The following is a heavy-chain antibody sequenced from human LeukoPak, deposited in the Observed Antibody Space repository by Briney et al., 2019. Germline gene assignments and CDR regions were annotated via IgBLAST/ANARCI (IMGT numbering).Heavy chain of an antibody. CDR3: ARDYCGGDCFPDY. Sequence: SVKVSCKASGYTFTGYYVHWVRQAPGQGLEWMGRINPNSGDTNYAQKFQGRVTMTRDTSISTAYMELSRLRSDDTAVYYCARDYCGGDCFPDYWGQGTLVTVSS. V-gene: IGHV1-2*06. CDR1: GYTFTGYY. CDR2: INPNSGDT. J-gene: IGHJ4*02. D-gene: IGHD2-21*02.